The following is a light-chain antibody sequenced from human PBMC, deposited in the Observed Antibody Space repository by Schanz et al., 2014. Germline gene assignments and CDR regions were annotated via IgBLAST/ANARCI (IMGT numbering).Light chain of an antibody. CDR1: QSVSSNY. V-gene: IGKV3D-20*01. J-gene: IGKJ1*01. CDR2: DAS. CDR3: QQYNNWPGT. Sequence: EIVLTQSPATLSLSPGERATLSCGASQSVSSNYLAWYQQKPGLAPRLLIYDASTRATGIPDRFSGSGSGTEFTLSISSLQSDDSAIYYCQQYNNWPGTFGPGTKVEIK.